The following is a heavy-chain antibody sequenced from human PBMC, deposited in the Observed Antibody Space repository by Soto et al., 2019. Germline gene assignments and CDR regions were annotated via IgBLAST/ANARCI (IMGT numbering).Heavy chain of an antibody. CDR1: GGSISTYF. CDR2: IDKSGGN. J-gene: IGHJ4*02. CDR3: ARSIVVVTALDY. Sequence: SATLSLTCTVSGGSISTYFWSWIRQPPGKGLEWIGYIDKSGGNNYNPSLKSRVTISVDTSRSQFSLKLSSVTAADTAVYYCARSIVVVTALDYWGQGTLVTVSS. D-gene: IGHD2-21*02. V-gene: IGHV4-59*01.